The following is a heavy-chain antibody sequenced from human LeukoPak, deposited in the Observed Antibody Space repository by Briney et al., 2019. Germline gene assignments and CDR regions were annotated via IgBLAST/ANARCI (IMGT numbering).Heavy chain of an antibody. J-gene: IGHJ5*02. D-gene: IGHD2-2*01. CDR3: AKEDIVVVPAVNWFDP. CDR2: ISGSGGST. Sequence: GGSLRLSCVGSAFSFSNYSMHWVRQAPGKGLEWVSAISGSGGSTYYADSVKGRFTISRDNSKNTLYLQMNSLRAEDTAVYYCAKEDIVVVPAVNWFDPWGQGTLVTVSS. CDR1: AFSFSNYS. V-gene: IGHV3-23*01.